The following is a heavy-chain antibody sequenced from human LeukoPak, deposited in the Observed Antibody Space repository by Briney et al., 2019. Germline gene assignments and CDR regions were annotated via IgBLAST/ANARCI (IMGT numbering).Heavy chain of an antibody. CDR2: IKQDGSEK. V-gene: IGHV3-7*01. CDR3: ARVAMDSYNWNDGFDP. CDR1: GFTFSSYW. J-gene: IGHJ5*02. Sequence: PGGSLRLSCAASGFTFSSYWMSWVRQAPGKGLEWVANIKQDGSEKYYVDSMKGRFTISRDNARNSLYLQMNSLRAEDTAVYYCARVAMDSYNWNDGFDPWGQGTLVTVSS. D-gene: IGHD1-1*01.